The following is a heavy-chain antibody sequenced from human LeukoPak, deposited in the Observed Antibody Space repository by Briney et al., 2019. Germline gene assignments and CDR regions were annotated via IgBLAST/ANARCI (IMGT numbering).Heavy chain of an antibody. CDR2: IYTGGLT. D-gene: IGHD6-13*01. Sequence: PAGSLRLSCAASGFAVSTKFMTWVRQPPAKGLEWVSVIYTGGLTYYADSVKGRFTISRDNSKNTLYLQMNNLKADDTAVYYCAKDEAAAGGGLDYWGQGTLVIVSS. J-gene: IGHJ4*02. V-gene: IGHV3-53*01. CDR3: AKDEAAAGGGLDY. CDR1: GFAVSTKF.